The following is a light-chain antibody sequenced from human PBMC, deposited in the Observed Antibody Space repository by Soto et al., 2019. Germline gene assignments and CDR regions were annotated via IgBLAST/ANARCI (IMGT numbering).Light chain of an antibody. J-gene: IGKJ1*01. V-gene: IGKV1-27*01. Sequence: DIQMTQSPSSLSASVGDRVTITCRASQGISNYLAWYQQKPGKVPKLLIYAASTLQSGVPFRFSASRSGTDLTVNISSLQPEDVATYYGQKYNSDTRTFGQATKVEIK. CDR1: QGISNY. CDR2: AAS. CDR3: QKYNSDTRT.